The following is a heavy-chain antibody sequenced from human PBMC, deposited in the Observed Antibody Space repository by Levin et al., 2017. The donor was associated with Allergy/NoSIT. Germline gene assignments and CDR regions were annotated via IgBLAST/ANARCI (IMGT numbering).Heavy chain of an antibody. D-gene: IGHD2-15*01. CDR3: ARVRCSGDSCYYYSYMDV. J-gene: IGHJ6*03. CDR1: GGSISSGGYY. V-gene: IGHV4-31*03. Sequence: SETLSLTCTVSGGSISSGGYYWSWIRQHPGKGLEWIGYIYYSGSTYYNPSLKSRATFSVDTSKNQFSLKLSSVTAADTAVYYCARVRCSGDSCYYYSYMDVWGKGTTVTVSS. CDR2: IYYSGST.